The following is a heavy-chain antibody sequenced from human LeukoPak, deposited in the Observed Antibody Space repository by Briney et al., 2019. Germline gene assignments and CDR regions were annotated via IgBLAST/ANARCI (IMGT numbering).Heavy chain of an antibody. Sequence: PGGSLRLSCAASGFTVSSNYMSWVRQAPGKGLECVSVIYSGGSKYYADSVTGRFTISRDNSKNTLYIKMNSLRAEDTAVYSCARGLMGQKYSFDYWGQGTLVPVSS. J-gene: IGHJ4*02. D-gene: IGHD2-8*01. CDR1: GFTVSSNY. CDR3: ARGLMGQKYSFDY. V-gene: IGHV3-53*01. CDR2: IYSGGSK.